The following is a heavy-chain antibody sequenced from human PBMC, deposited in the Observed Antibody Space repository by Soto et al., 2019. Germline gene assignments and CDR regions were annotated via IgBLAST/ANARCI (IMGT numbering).Heavy chain of an antibody. CDR2: INHSGST. J-gene: IGHJ5*02. CDR1: GGSFSGYY. Sequence: LSLTCAVYGGSFSGYYWSWIRQPPGKGLEWTGEINHSGSTNYNPSLKSRVTISVDTSRNQFSLKLSSVTAADTAVYYCARGPRFYDFWSGYYYNWFDPWGQGTLVTVSS. CDR3: ARGPRFYDFWSGYYYNWFDP. D-gene: IGHD3-3*01. V-gene: IGHV4-34*01.